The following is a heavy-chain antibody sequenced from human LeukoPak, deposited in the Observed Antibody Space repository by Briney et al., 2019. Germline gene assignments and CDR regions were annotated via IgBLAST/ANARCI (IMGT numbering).Heavy chain of an antibody. V-gene: IGHV4-34*01. D-gene: IGHD3-3*01. CDR2: INHSGTT. J-gene: IGHJ4*02. CDR1: GXY. Sequence: GXYXXXIRQPPGKGLEWIGKINHSGTTNYHPSLKSRVTISVDTSKNQFSLKLTSVTAADTAVYYCARAVEYNFWSGLQRRAATFDYWGQGTLVTVSS. CDR3: ARAVEYNFWSGLQRRAATFDY.